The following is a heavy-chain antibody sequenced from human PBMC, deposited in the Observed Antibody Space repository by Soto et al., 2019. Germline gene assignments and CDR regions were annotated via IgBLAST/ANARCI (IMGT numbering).Heavy chain of an antibody. Sequence: PGESLKISCKGSGDSFISYWIGWVRQMPGKGLEWMGIIYPGDSDTRYSPSFQGQVTISADKSISTAYLQWSSLKASDTAMYYCARQDIVLVPAAYDAFDIWGQGTMVTVSS. D-gene: IGHD2-2*01. CDR2: IYPGDSDT. J-gene: IGHJ3*02. CDR3: ARQDIVLVPAAYDAFDI. V-gene: IGHV5-51*01. CDR1: GDSFISYW.